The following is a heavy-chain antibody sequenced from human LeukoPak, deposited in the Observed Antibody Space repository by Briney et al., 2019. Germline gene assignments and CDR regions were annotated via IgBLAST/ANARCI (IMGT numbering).Heavy chain of an antibody. CDR2: IYTSGST. Sequence: SQTLSLTCTVSGGSISSGSYYWSWIRQPAGKGLEWIGRIYTSGSTNYNPSLKSRVTISVDTSKNQFSLKLSSVTAADTAVYYCAVTGYSYGTTWGQGTLITASS. CDR3: AVTGYSYGTT. D-gene: IGHD5-18*01. J-gene: IGHJ4*02. CDR1: GGSISSGSYY. V-gene: IGHV4-61*02.